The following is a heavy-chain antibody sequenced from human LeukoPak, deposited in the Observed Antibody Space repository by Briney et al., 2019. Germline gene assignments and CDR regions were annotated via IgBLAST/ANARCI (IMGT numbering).Heavy chain of an antibody. CDR3: ARRGGLAAAGVDY. Sequence: KNFGDLKISLKGSEYGFTTYWIGWVRQVPGKGLERMGIIYPGHSDTIYIPSFQGQVPISAEKSISTASLQWSSLKASDNAMYYCARRGGLAAAGVDYWGKGTLVPVSS. J-gene: IGHJ4*02. D-gene: IGHD6-13*01. CDR2: IYPGHSDT. V-gene: IGHV5-51*01. CDR1: EYGFTTYW.